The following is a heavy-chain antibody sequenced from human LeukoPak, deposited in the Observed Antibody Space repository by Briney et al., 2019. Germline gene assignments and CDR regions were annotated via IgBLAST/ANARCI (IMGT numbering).Heavy chain of an antibody. CDR2: ISYSGST. CDR3: ASSRYTGSYSTIDF. CDR1: GGSISSYY. D-gene: IGHD1-26*01. V-gene: IGHV4-59*01. Sequence: SETLSLTCTVSGGSISSYYWSWIRQPPGKGLEWIGYISYSGSTNYNPSLKSRVTISLDTSKNQFSLKLSSVTAAGTAMYYCASSRYTGSYSTIDFWGQGTLVTVSS. J-gene: IGHJ4*02.